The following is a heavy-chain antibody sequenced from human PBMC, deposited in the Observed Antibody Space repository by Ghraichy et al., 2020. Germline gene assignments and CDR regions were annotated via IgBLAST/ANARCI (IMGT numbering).Heavy chain of an antibody. J-gene: IGHJ4*02. CDR2: IYYSGST. Sequence: LNISCTVSGGSISSYYWSWIRQPPGKGLEWIGYIYYSGSTNYNPSLKSRVTISVDTSKNQFSLKLSSVTAADTAVYYCARVQLGRLDYWGQGTLVTVSS. CDR3: ARVQLGRLDY. CDR1: GGSISSYY. D-gene: IGHD1-1*01. V-gene: IGHV4-59*01.